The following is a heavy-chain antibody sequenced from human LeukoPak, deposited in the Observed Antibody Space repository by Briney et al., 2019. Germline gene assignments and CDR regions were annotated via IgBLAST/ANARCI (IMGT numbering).Heavy chain of an antibody. J-gene: IGHJ4*02. D-gene: IGHD4-17*01. CDR2: ISYDGSDE. CDR1: GFTFSSYA. Sequence: QPGGSLRLSCAASGFTFSSYAMHWVRQAPGKGLEWVAVISYDGSDEYYADSVKGRFTISRDNSKNTLYLQMNSLRAEDTALYYCARDIGDLPSSFDYWGQGTLVTVSS. CDR3: ARDIGDLPSSFDY. V-gene: IGHV3-30-3*01.